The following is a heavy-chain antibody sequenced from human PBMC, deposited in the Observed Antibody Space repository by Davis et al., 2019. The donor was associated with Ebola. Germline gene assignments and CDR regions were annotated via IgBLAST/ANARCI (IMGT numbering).Heavy chain of an antibody. D-gene: IGHD5-12*01. J-gene: IGHJ2*01. CDR3: ARARREATVATMFDL. CDR2: ISGSGGST. CDR1: GFTFSSYG. Sequence: GESLKISCAASGFTFSSYGMHWVRQAPGKGLEWVSAISGSGGSTYYADSVKGRFTISRDNSKNTLYLQMNSLRAEDTAVYYCARARREATVATMFDLWGRGTLVTVSS. V-gene: IGHV3-23*01.